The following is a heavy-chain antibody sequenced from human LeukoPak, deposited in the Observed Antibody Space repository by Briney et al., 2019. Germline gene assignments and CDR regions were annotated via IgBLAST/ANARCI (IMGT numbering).Heavy chain of an antibody. CDR1: GYTLTELS. CDR2: FDPEDGET. Sequence: VASVKVSCKVSGYTLTELSMHWVRQAPGKGLEWMGGFDPEDGETIYAQKFQGRVTMTEDTSTDTAYMELSSLRPEDTAVYYCATGPVPAAMRDYFQHWGQGTLVTVSS. CDR3: ATGPVPAAMRDYFQH. V-gene: IGHV1-24*01. J-gene: IGHJ1*01. D-gene: IGHD2-2*01.